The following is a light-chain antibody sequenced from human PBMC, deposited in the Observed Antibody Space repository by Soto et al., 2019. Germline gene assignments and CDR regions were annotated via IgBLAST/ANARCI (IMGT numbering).Light chain of an antibody. CDR1: SSDVGGYNY. V-gene: IGLV2-14*01. Sequence: QSVLTQPASVSGSPGQSITISCTGTSSDVGGYNYVSWYQQHPGKAPKLMIYDVSNRPSGVSNRFSGSKSGNTASLTISGLQAEDEADYYCSSCTSSSSPYVCGTGTKLTVL. CDR2: DVS. CDR3: SSCTSSSSPYV. J-gene: IGLJ1*01.